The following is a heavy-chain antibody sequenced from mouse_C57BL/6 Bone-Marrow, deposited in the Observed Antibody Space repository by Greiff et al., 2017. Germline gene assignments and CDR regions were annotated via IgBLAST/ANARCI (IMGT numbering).Heavy chain of an antibody. CDR3: AIWDYYGTFYRWFAY. V-gene: IGHV1-74*01. CDR2: IHPSDSDT. J-gene: IGHJ3*01. D-gene: IGHD1-1*01. Sequence: KQRPGQGLEWIGRIHPSDSDTNYNQKFKGKATLTVDKSSSTAYMQLSSLTSEDSAVYYCAIWDYYGTFYRWFAYWGQGTLVTVSA.